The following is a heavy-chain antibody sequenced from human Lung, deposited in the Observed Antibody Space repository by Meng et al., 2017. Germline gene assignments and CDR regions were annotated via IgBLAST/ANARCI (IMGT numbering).Heavy chain of an antibody. J-gene: IGHJ2*01. CDR1: GGSISSGGYY. Sequence: QGPRPGSAPGLVKPSQTLSLTCTVSGGSISSGGYYWSWIRQHPGKGLEWIGYIYYSGSTYYNPSLKSRVTISVGTSKNQFSLKLSSVTAADTAVYYCAREPYYYGSGSYSSYWYFDLWGRGTLVTVSS. V-gene: IGHV4-31*03. CDR3: AREPYYYGSGSYSSYWYFDL. CDR2: IYYSGST. D-gene: IGHD3-10*01.